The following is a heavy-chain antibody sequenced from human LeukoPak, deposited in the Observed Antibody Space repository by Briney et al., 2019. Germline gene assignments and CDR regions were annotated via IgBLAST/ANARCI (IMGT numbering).Heavy chain of an antibody. V-gene: IGHV4-61*02. J-gene: IGHJ5*02. CDR1: GGSISRGSNY. Sequence: SETLSLTCTVSGGSISRGSNYWSWIRQPAGKGLEWIGRIYTSGITNYNPSLRSRVTISIDTSENQLSLKLSSVTAADTAVYYCARGYSYGYGFDPWGQGTLVTVSS. CDR2: IYTSGIT. D-gene: IGHD5-18*01. CDR3: ARGYSYGYGFDP.